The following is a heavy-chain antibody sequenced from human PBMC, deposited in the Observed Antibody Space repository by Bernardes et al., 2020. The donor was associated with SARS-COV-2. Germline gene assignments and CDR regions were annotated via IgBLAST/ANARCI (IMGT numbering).Heavy chain of an antibody. D-gene: IGHD6-6*01. Sequence: GGSLRLSCAASGFTFSSYAVSWVRQAPGKGLECVSSISGSGTDTYYADSVKGRFTISRDNSMNTLYLQMSSLRAEDTAVYYCAKSIYSSSSVLDSWGQATLVTVSS. V-gene: IGHV3-23*01. CDR1: GFTFSSYA. CDR3: AKSIYSSSSVLDS. CDR2: ISGSGTDT. J-gene: IGHJ5*01.